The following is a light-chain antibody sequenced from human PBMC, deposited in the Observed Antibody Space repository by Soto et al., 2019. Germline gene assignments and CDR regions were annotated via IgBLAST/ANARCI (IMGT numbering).Light chain of an antibody. V-gene: IGKV1-5*03. CDR3: QHYISYSET. CDR2: KAS. CDR1: QTISSW. J-gene: IGKJ1*01. Sequence: DLHMKKSPSTLSGSVGDRVTITCRASQTISSWLAWYQQKPGKAPKLLIYKASTLKSGVPSRFSGSGSGTEFTLTISSLQPDDFATYYCQHYISYSETFGQGTKVDIK.